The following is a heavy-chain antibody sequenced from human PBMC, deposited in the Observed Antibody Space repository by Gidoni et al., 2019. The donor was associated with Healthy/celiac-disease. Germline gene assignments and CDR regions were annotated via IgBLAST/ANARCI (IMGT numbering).Heavy chain of an antibody. D-gene: IGHD1-26*01. CDR3: TTGYSGSYKRIL. V-gene: IGHV3-15*01. CDR2: IKSKTDGGTT. CDR1: GFTFSNAW. Sequence: EVQLVESGGGLVKPGGSLRLSCAASGFTFSNAWMSWVRQAPGKGLEWVGRIKSKTDGGTTDYAAPVKGRFTISRDDSKNTLYLQMNSLKTEDTAEYYCTTGYSGSYKRILWGQGTLVTVSS. J-gene: IGHJ4*02.